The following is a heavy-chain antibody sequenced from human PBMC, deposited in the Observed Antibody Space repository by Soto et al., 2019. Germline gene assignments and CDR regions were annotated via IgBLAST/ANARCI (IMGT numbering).Heavy chain of an antibody. CDR3: LCGVDPRVPIDNAFDI. V-gene: IGHV3-23*01. CDR2: ISGSGGST. D-gene: IGHD2-21*02. Sequence: EVQLLESGGGLVQPGGSLRLSCAASGFTFSSYAMSWVREAPGKGLEWVSAISGSGGSTYYADSVRGRFTIYRDNAKNALYLQMISLRAEDTAVYYCLCGVDPRVPIDNAFDIWGQGTMVTVSS. J-gene: IGHJ3*02. CDR1: GFTFSSYA.